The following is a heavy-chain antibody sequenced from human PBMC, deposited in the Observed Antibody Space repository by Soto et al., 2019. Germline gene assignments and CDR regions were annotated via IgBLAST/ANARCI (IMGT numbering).Heavy chain of an antibody. D-gene: IGHD3-22*01. CDR3: TSWRDYYDSSGYPSPFDY. V-gene: IGHV3-73*01. CDR2: IRSKANSYAT. Sequence: GGSLRLSCAASGFTFIGSAMHWVRQASGKGLEWVGRIRSKANSYATAYAASVKGRFTISRDDSKNTAYLQMNSLKTEDTAVYYCTSWRDYYDSSGYPSPFDYWGQGTLVTVSS. J-gene: IGHJ4*02. CDR1: GFTFIGSA.